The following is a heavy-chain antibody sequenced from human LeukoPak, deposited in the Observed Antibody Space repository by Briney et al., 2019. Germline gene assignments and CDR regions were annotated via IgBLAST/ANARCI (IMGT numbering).Heavy chain of an antibody. CDR3: ARDGTYGDYVWYFDL. CDR2: IYTSGST. CDR1: GVSISSGSYY. D-gene: IGHD4-17*01. Sequence: SETLSLTCTVSGVSISSGSYYWSWIRQPAGKGLEWIGRIYTSGSTNYNPSLKSRVTISVDTSKNQFSLKLSSVTAADTAVYYCARDGTYGDYVWYFDLWGRGTLVTVSS. V-gene: IGHV4-61*02. J-gene: IGHJ2*01.